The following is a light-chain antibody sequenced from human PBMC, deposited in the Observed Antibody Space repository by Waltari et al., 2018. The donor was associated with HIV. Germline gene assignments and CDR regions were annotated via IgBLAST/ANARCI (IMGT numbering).Light chain of an antibody. CDR2: ATF. J-gene: IGKJ3*01. CDR1: QDIGSW. CDR3: EQAHSVPFT. V-gene: IGKV1-12*01. Sequence: DIQMTKFPSSVSASVGDSVNITCRAGQDIGSWLGGYQQRPGEVPKLLIYATFSLQRGVPSRFAGSGSGTDFTLTITSLQPEDLGTYYCEQAHSVPFTFGPGTKVAVK.